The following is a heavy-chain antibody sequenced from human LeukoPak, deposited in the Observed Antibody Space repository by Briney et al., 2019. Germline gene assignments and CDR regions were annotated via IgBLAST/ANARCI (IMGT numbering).Heavy chain of an antibody. Sequence: SETLSLTCAVSGCSISSGGYSWSWIPQPPGKGLEWIGYIYHSGSTYYNPSLKSRVTISVDRSNNQLPLKLSSVTAADTAVYYCARECLLYGSVSYFRWFDPWGQGTLVTVSS. J-gene: IGHJ5*02. CDR3: ARECLLYGSVSYFRWFDP. D-gene: IGHD3-10*01. V-gene: IGHV4-30-2*01. CDR2: IYHSGST. CDR1: GCSISSGGYS.